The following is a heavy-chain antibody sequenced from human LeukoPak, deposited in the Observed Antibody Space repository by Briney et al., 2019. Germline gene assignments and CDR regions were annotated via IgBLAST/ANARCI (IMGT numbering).Heavy chain of an antibody. V-gene: IGHV4-39*01. CDR3: ARTAGYCSGGTCVDS. Sequence: KPSETLSLTCSVSGGSIGSSSYYWGWIRQPPGKGLEWIRSIYYIGSTYYNPSLKRRLTIAADTSKNQFSLRLSSVTAADTAVYYCARTAGYCSGGTCVDSWGQGTLITVSS. CDR1: GGSIGSSSYY. D-gene: IGHD2-15*01. CDR2: IYYIGST. J-gene: IGHJ4*02.